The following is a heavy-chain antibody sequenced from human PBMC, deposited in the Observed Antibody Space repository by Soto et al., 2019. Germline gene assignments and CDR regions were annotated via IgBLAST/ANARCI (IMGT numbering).Heavy chain of an antibody. Sequence: QVQLVESGGGVVQPGRSLRLSCAASGFTFSSYGMHWVRQAPGKGLEWVAVISYDGSNKYYADSVKGRFTISRDNSKNTLYLQMNSLRAEDTAVYYCAKDKTGDGDHFDYWGQGTLVTVSS. V-gene: IGHV3-30*18. J-gene: IGHJ4*02. CDR3: AKDKTGDGDHFDY. CDR1: GFTFSSYG. CDR2: ISYDGSNK. D-gene: IGHD4-17*01.